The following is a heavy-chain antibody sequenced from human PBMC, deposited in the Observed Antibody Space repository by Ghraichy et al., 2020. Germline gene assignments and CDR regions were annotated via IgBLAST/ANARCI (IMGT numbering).Heavy chain of an antibody. D-gene: IGHD2-15*01. CDR3: ARTPLPIVLQRLPFDY. CDR1: GYTFTGYY. V-gene: IGHV1-2*02. CDR2: INPNSGGT. Sequence: ASVKVSCKASGYTFTGYYMHWVRQAPGQGLEWMGWINPNSGGTNYAQKFQGRVTMTRDTSISTAYMELSRLRSDDTAVYYCARTPLPIVLQRLPFDYWGQGTLVTVSS. J-gene: IGHJ4*02.